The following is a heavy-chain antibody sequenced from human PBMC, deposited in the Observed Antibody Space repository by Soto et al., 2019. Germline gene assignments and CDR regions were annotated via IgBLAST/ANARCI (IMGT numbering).Heavy chain of an antibody. J-gene: IGHJ5*02. CDR1: GYTFTSYA. CDR3: AKSKPFSSSWYPPGWSDP. D-gene: IGHD6-13*01. Sequence: ASVKVSCKASGYTFTSYAMHWVRQAPGQRLEWMGWINAGNGNTKYSQKFQGRVTITRDTSASTAYMELSSLRSEDTAVYYCAKSKPFSSSWYPPGWSDPRGQGTLVIGSS. V-gene: IGHV1-3*01. CDR2: INAGNGNT.